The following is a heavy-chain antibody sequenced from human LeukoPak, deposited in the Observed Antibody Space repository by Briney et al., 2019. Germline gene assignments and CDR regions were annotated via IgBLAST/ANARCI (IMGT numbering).Heavy chain of an antibody. CDR1: GFTFSSYW. CDR3: ARLDIVVVPVVYYYYGMDV. J-gene: IGHJ6*02. CDR2: INSDGSST. D-gene: IGHD2-2*03. V-gene: IGHV3-74*01. Sequence: GGSLRLSCAASGFTFSSYWMHWVRQAPGKGLVWVSRINSDGSSTSYADSVKGRFTISRDYAKNTLYLQMNSLRAEDTAVYYCARLDIVVVPVVYYYYGMDVWGQGTTVTVSS.